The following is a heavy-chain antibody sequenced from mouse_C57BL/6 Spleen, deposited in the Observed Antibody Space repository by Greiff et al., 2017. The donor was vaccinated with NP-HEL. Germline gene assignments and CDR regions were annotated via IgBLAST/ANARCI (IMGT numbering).Heavy chain of an antibody. CDR3: ARVYDGYFAY. CDR2: INYDGSST. J-gene: IGHJ3*01. Sequence: VMLVESEGGLVQPGSSMKLSCTASGFTFSDYYMAWVRQVPEKGLEWVANINYDGSSTYYLDSLKSRFIISRDNAKNILYLQMSSLKSEDTATYYCARVYDGYFAYWGQGTLVTVSA. CDR1: GFTFSDYY. D-gene: IGHD2-3*01. V-gene: IGHV5-16*01.